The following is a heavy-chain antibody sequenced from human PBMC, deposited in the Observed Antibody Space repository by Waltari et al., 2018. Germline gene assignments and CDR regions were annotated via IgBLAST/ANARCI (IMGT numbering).Heavy chain of an antibody. CDR1: GYTFTSYY. D-gene: IGHD1-26*01. Sequence: QVQLVQSGAEVKKPGASVKVSCKASGYTFTSYYMHWVRQAPGQGLAWRVISNPSSGRTSYAQKFQGSVTMTRDTSTTTVYSGLGSLRSEDTAVYYCAGSGQQLDWYYFDYWGQGTLVTVSS. CDR2: SNPSSGRT. CDR3: AGSGQQLDWYYFDY. V-gene: IGHV1-46*01. J-gene: IGHJ4*02.